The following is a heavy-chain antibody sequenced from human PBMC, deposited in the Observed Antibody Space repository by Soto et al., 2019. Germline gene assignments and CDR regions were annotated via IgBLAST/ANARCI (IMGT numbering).Heavy chain of an antibody. Sequence: ASVKVSCKASGYTFTSYGISWVRQAPGQGLEWMGWISAYNGNTNYAQKLQGRVTMTTDTSTSTAYMELRSLRSDDTAVYYCAREIVVVVADEVEYRYGMDVWGQGNTVTVSS. D-gene: IGHD2-15*01. J-gene: IGHJ6*02. V-gene: IGHV1-18*01. CDR1: GYTFTSYG. CDR2: ISAYNGNT. CDR3: AREIVVVVADEVEYRYGMDV.